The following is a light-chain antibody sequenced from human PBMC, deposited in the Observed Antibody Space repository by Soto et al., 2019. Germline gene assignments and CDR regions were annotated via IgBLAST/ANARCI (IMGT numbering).Light chain of an antibody. Sequence: EIVLTQSPATLSLSPGERATLSCRASQSVSSYLAWYQQKPGQAPRLLIYGASSRATGIPDRFSGSGSGTDSTLTISRLEPEDFAVYYCQQYGSSPPWTFGQGTKA. CDR1: QSVSSY. V-gene: IGKV3-20*01. CDR2: GAS. CDR3: QQYGSSPPWT. J-gene: IGKJ1*01.